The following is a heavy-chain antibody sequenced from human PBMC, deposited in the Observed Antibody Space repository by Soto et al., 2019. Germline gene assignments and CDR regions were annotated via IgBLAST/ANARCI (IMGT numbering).Heavy chain of an antibody. J-gene: IGHJ5*02. V-gene: IGHV4-34*01. CDR3: ARTEREVAATIGFDP. CDR1: GGSFSGYY. CDR2: ISHSGST. Sequence: SETLSLTCAVYGGSFSGYYWSWIRQPPGKGLEWIGEISHSGSTNYNPSLKSRVTISVDTSKNQFSLKLSSVTAADTAVYYCARTEREVAATIGFDPWGQGTLVTVSS. D-gene: IGHD2-15*01.